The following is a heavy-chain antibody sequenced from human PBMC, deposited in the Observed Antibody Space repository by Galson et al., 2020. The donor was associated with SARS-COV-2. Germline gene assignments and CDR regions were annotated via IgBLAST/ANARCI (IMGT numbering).Heavy chain of an antibody. CDR1: GGSISSSSYY. CDR2: IYYSGST. CDR3: ARVSAAAAGTDYYGMDV. D-gene: IGHD6-13*01. Sequence: SETLSLTCTVSGGSISSSSYYWGWIRQPPGKGLEWIGSIYYSGSTYYNPSLKSRVTISVDTSKNQFSLKLSSVTAADTAVYYCARVSAAAAGTDYYGMDVWGQGTTVTVSS. V-gene: IGHV4-39*07. J-gene: IGHJ6*02.